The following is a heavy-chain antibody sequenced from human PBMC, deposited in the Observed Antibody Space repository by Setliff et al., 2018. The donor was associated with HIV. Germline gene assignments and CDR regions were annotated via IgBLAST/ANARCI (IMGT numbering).Heavy chain of an antibody. CDR3: AKDQGGSGWDMDF. CDR2: VTTAGDT. D-gene: IGHD6-19*01. J-gene: IGHJ4*02. Sequence: GGSLRLSCAASGFTFSAADLHWVRQSTENGLEWVSSVTTAGDTYYPGSVKGRFTISRENAKNASFLQMNSLRVGDTAVYYCAKDQGGSGWDMDFWGQGTLVTVSS. V-gene: IGHV3-13*01. CDR1: GFTFSAAD.